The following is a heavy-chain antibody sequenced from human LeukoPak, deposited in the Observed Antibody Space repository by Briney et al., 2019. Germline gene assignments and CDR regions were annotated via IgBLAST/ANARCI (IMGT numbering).Heavy chain of an antibody. CDR1: GGSISSYY. V-gene: IGHV4-4*07. CDR3: AKMECSSGWYGMDWFDP. D-gene: IGHD6-19*01. CDR2: IYTSGST. J-gene: IGHJ5*02. Sequence: SETLSLTCTVSGGSISSYYWSWIRQPAGKGLEWIGHIYTSGSTKYHPSLKSRVTMSVDTSKNQFSLQLSSVTAADTAVYYCAKMECSSGWYGMDWFDPWGQGTLVIVSS.